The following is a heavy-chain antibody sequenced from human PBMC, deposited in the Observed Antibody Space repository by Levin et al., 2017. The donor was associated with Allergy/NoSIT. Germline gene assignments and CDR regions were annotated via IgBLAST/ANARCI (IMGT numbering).Heavy chain of an antibody. V-gene: IGHV4-59*01. CDR1: GGSISSYY. CDR3: ARGVVAATNWFDP. Sequence: SETLSLTCTVSGGSISSYYWSWIRQPPGKGLEWIGYIYYSGSTNYNPSLKSRVTISVDTSKNQFSLKLSSVTAADTAVYYCARGVVAATNWFDPWGQGTLVTVSS. CDR2: IYYSGST. D-gene: IGHD2-15*01. J-gene: IGHJ5*02.